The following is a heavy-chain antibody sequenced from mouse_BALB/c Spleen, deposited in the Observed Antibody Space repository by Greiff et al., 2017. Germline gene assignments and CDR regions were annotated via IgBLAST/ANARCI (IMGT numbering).Heavy chain of an antibody. V-gene: IGHV3-1*02. Sequence: EVKLQESGPDLVKPSQSLSLTCTVTGYSITSGYSWHWIRQFPGNKLEWMGYIHYSGSTNYNPSLKSRISITRDTTKNQFFLQLNSVTTEDTATYYSARWGFCTTVVYFDYWGPGSTRTVSA. CDR3: ARWGFCTTVVYFDY. D-gene: IGHD1-1*01. CDR2: IHYSGST. CDR1: GYSITSGYS. J-gene: IGHJ2*01.